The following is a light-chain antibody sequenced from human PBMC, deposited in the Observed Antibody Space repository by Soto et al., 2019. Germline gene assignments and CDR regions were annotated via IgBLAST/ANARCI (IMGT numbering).Light chain of an antibody. V-gene: IGKV3-20*01. CDR3: QQYGGSPRT. CDR1: QSVSSSY. Sequence: EIVLTQSPGTLSLSPGEKATISCRASQSVSSSYLAWYQQKTGQAPRLLIYGASSRATDIPDRFSGSGSGTDFTLTISRLEPEDFAVYFCQQYGGSPRTFGQGTKVDIK. J-gene: IGKJ1*01. CDR2: GAS.